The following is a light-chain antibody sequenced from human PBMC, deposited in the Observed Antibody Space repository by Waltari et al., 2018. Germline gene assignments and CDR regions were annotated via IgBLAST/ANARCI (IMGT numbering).Light chain of an antibody. Sequence: EIVLTQSPGSLSSSPGERVTLSCRASQSVSRALACYHQKPGQAPRLLIFGASNRATVIPDRFSGSGFETDFSLTISRLEPEDFAVYYCQHYVRLPATFGRGTKVEIK. CDR1: QSVSRA. CDR2: GAS. V-gene: IGKV3-20*01. J-gene: IGKJ1*01. CDR3: QHYVRLPAT.